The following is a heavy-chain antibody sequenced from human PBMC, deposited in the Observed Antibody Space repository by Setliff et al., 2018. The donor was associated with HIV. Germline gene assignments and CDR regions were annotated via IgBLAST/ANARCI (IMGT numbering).Heavy chain of an antibody. D-gene: IGHD4-17*01. CDR1: AFTFTSYG. V-gene: IGHV3-33*01. J-gene: IGHJ3*02. CDR3: ARDRRYSWTTGVTQDAFDI. CDR2: ISYDVTNK. Sequence: GESLRLSCAASAFTFTSYGMHWVRQAPGKGLEWVATISYDVTNKYYADSLKGRFTISRDNSKNTLYLQMNSLRAEDTAVYYCARDRRYSWTTGVTQDAFDIWGQGTMVTVSS.